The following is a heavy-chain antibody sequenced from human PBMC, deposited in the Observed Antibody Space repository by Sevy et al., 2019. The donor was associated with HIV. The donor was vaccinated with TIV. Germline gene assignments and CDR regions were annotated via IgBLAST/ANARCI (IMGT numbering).Heavy chain of an antibody. CDR3: AGENAWGRGYS. J-gene: IGHJ4*02. Sequence: SETLSLTCTVSGGSITSLYWNWIRQPPGKGLEWIANIYYNGHINYNPSLKSRVTLSLDTSKNQFSLRLSSVTAANTAMYYCAGENAWGRGYSWGQGTLVTISS. V-gene: IGHV4-59*08. CDR1: GGSITSLY. CDR2: IYYNGHI. D-gene: IGHD1-26*01.